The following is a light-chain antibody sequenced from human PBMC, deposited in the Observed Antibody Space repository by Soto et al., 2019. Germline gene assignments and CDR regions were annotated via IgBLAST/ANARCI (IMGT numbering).Light chain of an antibody. CDR2: AAS. V-gene: IGKV1-8*01. CDR1: QGISSY. Sequence: AIRMTQSPSSLSASTGDRVTITCRASQGISSYLAWYQQKPGKAPKLLIYAASSLQTGVPSRFSGSGSGTDFTLTISSLQPEDFATYYCLQDYRYPPWTFGQGTKVE. J-gene: IGKJ1*01. CDR3: LQDYRYPPWT.